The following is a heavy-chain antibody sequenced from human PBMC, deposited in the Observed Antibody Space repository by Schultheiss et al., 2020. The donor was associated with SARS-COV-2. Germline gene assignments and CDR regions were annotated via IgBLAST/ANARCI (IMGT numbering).Heavy chain of an antibody. CDR3: AKRPLQRG. Sequence: GESLKISCAASGFTFSSYAFHWVRQAPGKGLEWVVIIRSKAYGGTTEYAASVKGRITISIDDSKSIDLLQMNSLRAEDTAVYYCAKRPLQRGRGQGTLVTVSS. D-gene: IGHD2-21*01. J-gene: IGHJ4*02. CDR2: IRSKAYGGTT. CDR1: GFTFSSYA. V-gene: IGHV3-49*04.